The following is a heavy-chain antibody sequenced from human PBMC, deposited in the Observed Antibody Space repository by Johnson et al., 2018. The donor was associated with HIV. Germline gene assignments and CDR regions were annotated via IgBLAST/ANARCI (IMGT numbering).Heavy chain of an antibody. CDR1: GFTFSSYA. CDR3: ARDKGIAARPDAFDI. Sequence: MQLVESGGGVVQPGRSLRLSCAASGFTFSSYAMHWVRQAPGKGLEWVAVISYDGSNKYYADSVKGRFTISRDNSKNTLYLQMNSLRAEDTAVYYCARDKGIAARPDAFDIWGQGTMVTVSS. CDR2: ISYDGSNK. V-gene: IGHV3-30*04. J-gene: IGHJ3*02. D-gene: IGHD6-6*01.